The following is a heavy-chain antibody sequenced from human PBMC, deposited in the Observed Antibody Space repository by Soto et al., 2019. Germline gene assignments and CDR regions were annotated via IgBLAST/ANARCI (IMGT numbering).Heavy chain of an antibody. CDR2: IIPIHGTT. CDR3: ARVRGIVS. V-gene: IGHV1-69*01. J-gene: IGHJ4*01. Sequence: QMEQSGAEVMKPGSSVKVSCKPSGGSLTSYPMAWVRQAPVQGLEWMGGIIPIHGTTEYAQKFQGRATITAAESTNRAHLALTGLTSQDTSVYSCARVRGIVSWGHGAHVTVSS. CDR1: GGSLTSYP. D-gene: IGHD3-16*01.